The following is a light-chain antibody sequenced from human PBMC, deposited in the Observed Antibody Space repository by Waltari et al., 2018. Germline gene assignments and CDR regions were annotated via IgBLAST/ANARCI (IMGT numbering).Light chain of an antibody. Sequence: DIQMTPSPPSLSASVGDRVTVTCRASQSISTSLNWYQQKAGKAPNLLIYVASSLQSGVPSRFSGSGSGTDFTLTISSLQPEDFATYYCQQSYITPPTFGQGTKVEVK. CDR2: VAS. V-gene: IGKV1-39*01. J-gene: IGKJ1*01. CDR3: QQSYITPPT. CDR1: QSISTS.